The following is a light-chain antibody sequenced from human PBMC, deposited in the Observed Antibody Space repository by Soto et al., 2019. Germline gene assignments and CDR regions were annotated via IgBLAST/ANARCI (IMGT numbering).Light chain of an antibody. CDR3: QQSYSSTWT. Sequence: DIQMTQSPSSLSASVGDRITITCRASQSISTYLNWYQHKPGKAPKLLIYAASSLQSGVPSRFSGSGSETDFTLTISSLQPEDFATYSCQQSYSSTWTSGQGTKVDIK. J-gene: IGKJ1*01. V-gene: IGKV1-39*01. CDR2: AAS. CDR1: QSISTY.